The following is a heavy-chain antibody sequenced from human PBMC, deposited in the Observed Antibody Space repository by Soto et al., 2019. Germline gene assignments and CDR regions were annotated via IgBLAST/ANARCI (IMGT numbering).Heavy chain of an antibody. V-gene: IGHV3-33*01. CDR1: GFTFSSYG. J-gene: IGHJ3*02. CDR2: IWYDGSNK. D-gene: IGHD3-10*01. CDR3: ARVGVLLWFGELPDAFDI. Sequence: QVQLVESGGGVVQPGRSLRLSCAASGFTFSSYGMHWVRQAPGKGLEWVAVIWYDGSNKYYADSVKGRFTISRDNSKNTLYLQMNSLRAEDTAMYYCARVGVLLWFGELPDAFDIWGQGTMVTVSS.